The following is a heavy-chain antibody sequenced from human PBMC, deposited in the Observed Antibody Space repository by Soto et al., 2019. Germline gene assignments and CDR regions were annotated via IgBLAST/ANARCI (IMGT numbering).Heavy chain of an antibody. Sequence: GGSLRLSCAASGFTFSSYAMHWVRQAPGKGLEWVAVISHDGSNKYYADSVQGRFTISRDNSKNTLYLQMNSLRAEDTAVYYCARIPLPPYYYDSSGYYRYFDYWGQGTLVTVSS. CDR2: ISHDGSNK. CDR3: ARIPLPPYYYDSSGYYRYFDY. CDR1: GFTFSSYA. V-gene: IGHV3-30-3*01. D-gene: IGHD3-22*01. J-gene: IGHJ4*02.